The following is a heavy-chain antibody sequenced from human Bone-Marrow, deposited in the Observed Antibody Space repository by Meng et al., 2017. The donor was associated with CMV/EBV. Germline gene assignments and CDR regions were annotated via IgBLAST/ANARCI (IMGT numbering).Heavy chain of an antibody. CDR1: GFTFSSYW. Sequence: GESLKISCAASGFTFSSYWMSWVRQAPGKGLEWVANIKQDGSEKYYVDSVKGRFTISRDNAKNSLYLQMNSRRAEDTAVYYCVRGWGDYFDYWGQGTLVTVSS. CDR2: IKQDGSEK. CDR3: VRGWGDYFDY. J-gene: IGHJ4*02. D-gene: IGHD1-26*01. V-gene: IGHV3-7*04.